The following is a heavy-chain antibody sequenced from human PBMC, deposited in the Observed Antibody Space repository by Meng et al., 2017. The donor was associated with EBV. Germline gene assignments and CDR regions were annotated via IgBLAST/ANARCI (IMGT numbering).Heavy chain of an antibody. J-gene: IGHJ4*02. CDR2: ISGSGGST. CDR3: AKWLEQQLVLSPCDY. CDR1: GFTFSSYA. D-gene: IGHD6-13*01. Sequence: EVQLLESGGGWVQPGGSLRLSCASSGFTFSSYAMSWVRQAPGKGLEWVSAISGSGGSTYYADSVKGRFTISRDNSKNTLYLQMNSLRAEDTAVYYCAKWLEQQLVLSPCDYWGQGTLVTVSS. V-gene: IGHV3-23*01.